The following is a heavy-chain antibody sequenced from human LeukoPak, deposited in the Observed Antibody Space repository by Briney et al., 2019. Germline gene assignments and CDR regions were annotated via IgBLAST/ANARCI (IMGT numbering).Heavy chain of an antibody. CDR2: IYYSGST. J-gene: IGHJ4*02. CDR3: ARQRIAAAGSYYFDY. V-gene: IGHV4-39*01. CDR1: GGSISSSSYY. D-gene: IGHD6-13*01. Sequence: PSETLSLTCSVSGGSISSSSYYWGWIRQPPGKGLEWIGSIYYSGSTYYNPSLKSRVTISVDTSKNQFSLKVSSVTAADTAVYYCARQRIAAAGSYYFDYWGQGTLVTVSS.